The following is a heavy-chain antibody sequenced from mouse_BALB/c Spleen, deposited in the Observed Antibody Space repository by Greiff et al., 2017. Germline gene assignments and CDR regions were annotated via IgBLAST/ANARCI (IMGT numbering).Heavy chain of an antibody. Sequence: VQLKESGPGLVKPSQSLSLTCTVTGYSITSDYAWNWIRQFPGNKLEWMGYISYSGSTSYNPSLKSRISITRDTSKNQFFLQLNSVTTEDTATYYCALYGYDGEGFAYWGQGTLVTVSA. J-gene: IGHJ3*01. D-gene: IGHD2-2*01. CDR1: GYSITSDYA. CDR2: ISYSGST. CDR3: ALYGYDGEGFAY. V-gene: IGHV3-2*02.